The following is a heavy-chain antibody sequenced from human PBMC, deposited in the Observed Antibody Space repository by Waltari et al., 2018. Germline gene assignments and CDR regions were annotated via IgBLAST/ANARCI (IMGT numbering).Heavy chain of an antibody. CDR1: GFTFSNYN. D-gene: IGHD7-27*01. CDR2: ISTTSTYT. J-gene: IGHJ4*02. Sequence: EEQLVESGGGLVKPGGSLRLSCAGSGFTFSNYNMNWVRQAPGKRLGWVSSISTTSTYTHYADSVKVRFTISRDNAKNSLFLQMNSLTTEDTAVYYCATGGWGFYFDYWGQGTLLTVSS. V-gene: IGHV3-21*01. CDR3: ATGGWGFYFDY.